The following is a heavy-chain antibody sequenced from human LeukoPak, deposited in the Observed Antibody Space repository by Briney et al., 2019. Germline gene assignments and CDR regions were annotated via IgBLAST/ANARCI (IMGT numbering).Heavy chain of an antibody. CDR3: TKRGAYYVDY. CDR1: GFTFGTSA. Sequence: GGSLRLSCAASGFTFGTSAMSWVRQTPEKGLEWVSTITSGDGSPYYADSVKGRFIISRDNSNNMLYLQMNSLRAEDTAVYYCTKRGAYYVDYWGRGIPVTVSS. J-gene: IGHJ4*02. D-gene: IGHD3-16*01. V-gene: IGHV3-23*01. CDR2: ITSGDGSP.